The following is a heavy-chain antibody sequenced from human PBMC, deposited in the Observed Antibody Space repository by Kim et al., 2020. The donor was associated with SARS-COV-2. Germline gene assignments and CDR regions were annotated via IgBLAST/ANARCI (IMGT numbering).Heavy chain of an antibody. Sequence: HKFQGRVTITADESTSTAYMELSSLRSEDTAVYYCARDLRITGTTRAFDIWGQGTMVTVSS. D-gene: IGHD1-20*01. V-gene: IGHV1-69*01. J-gene: IGHJ3*02. CDR3: ARDLRITGTTRAFDI.